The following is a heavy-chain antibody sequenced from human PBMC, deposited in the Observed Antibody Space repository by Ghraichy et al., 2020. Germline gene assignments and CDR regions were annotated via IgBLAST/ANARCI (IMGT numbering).Heavy chain of an antibody. CDR3: ARHRGIAAAGTAFDY. V-gene: IGHV4-59*08. D-gene: IGHD6-13*01. CDR1: GGSISSYY. Sequence: ESLNISCTVSGGSISSYYWSWIRQPPGKGLEWIGYIYYSGSTNYNPSLKSRVTISVDTSKNQFSLKLSSVTAADTAVYYCARHRGIAAAGTAFDYWGQGTLVTVSS. CDR2: IYYSGST. J-gene: IGHJ4*02.